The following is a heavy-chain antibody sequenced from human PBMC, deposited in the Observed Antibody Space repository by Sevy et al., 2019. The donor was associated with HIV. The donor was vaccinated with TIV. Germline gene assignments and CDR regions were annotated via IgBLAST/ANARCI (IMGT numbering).Heavy chain of an antibody. CDR2: INSGGGST. J-gene: IGHJ4*02. CDR3: AKDVVGGYYDSSGYSDH. Sequence: GGSLRLSCAASGFTFTEFVMSWVRQAPGKGLEWVSSINSGGGSTYYADSVKGRFTISRDNSQNTLDLQMNSLRAEDAAVYYCAKDVVGGYYDSSGYSDHWGQGTLVTVSS. D-gene: IGHD3-22*01. V-gene: IGHV3-23*01. CDR1: GFTFTEFV.